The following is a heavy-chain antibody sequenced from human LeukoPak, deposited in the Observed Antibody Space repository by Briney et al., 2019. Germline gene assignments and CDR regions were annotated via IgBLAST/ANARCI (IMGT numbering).Heavy chain of an antibody. CDR3: ARDGGTTGTNDPLDY. CDR2: IWYDGSNK. Sequence: PGGSLRLSCAVSGFTFSSYGMQWVRQAPGKGRGWVAVIWYDGSNKYYADSVKGRFTISRDNSKNTPYLQMNSLRAEDTAVYYCARDGGTTGTNDPLDYWGQGTLVTVSS. CDR1: GFTFSSYG. J-gene: IGHJ4*02. D-gene: IGHD1-1*01. V-gene: IGHV3-33*01.